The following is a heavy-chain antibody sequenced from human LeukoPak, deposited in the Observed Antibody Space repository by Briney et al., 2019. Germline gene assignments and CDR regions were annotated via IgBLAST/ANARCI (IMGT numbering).Heavy chain of an antibody. CDR3: ARDRIKWMKWFGELQPIVDYFDY. D-gene: IGHD3-10*01. J-gene: IGHJ4*02. Sequence: PGGSLRLSCAASGFTFSSYGMTWVRQAPGKGLEWVSYISSSSSTIYYADSVKGRFTISRDNAKNSLYLQMNSLRAEDTAVYYCARDRIKWMKWFGELQPIVDYFDYWGQGTLVTVSS. CDR2: ISSSSSTI. V-gene: IGHV3-48*01. CDR1: GFTFSSYG.